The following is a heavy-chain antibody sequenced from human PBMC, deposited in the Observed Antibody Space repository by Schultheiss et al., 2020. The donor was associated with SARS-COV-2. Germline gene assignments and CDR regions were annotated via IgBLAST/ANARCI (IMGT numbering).Heavy chain of an antibody. CDR3: ARGAGSHYYLMDV. V-gene: IGHV4-4*02. D-gene: IGHD4/OR15-4a*01. Sequence: GSLRLSCAASGFNLRNYWMDWVRQAPGKGLEWIGDIYHSGATNYNPSLKSRVTISVDKSKNQFSLKMSSMTAADTAVYYCARGAGSHYYLMDVWGKGTTVTVSS. CDR2: IYHSGAT. CDR1: GFNLRNYW. J-gene: IGHJ6*03.